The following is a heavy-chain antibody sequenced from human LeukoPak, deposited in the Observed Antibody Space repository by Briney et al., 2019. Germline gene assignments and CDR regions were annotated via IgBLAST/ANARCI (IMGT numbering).Heavy chain of an antibody. J-gene: IGHJ6*02. CDR2: ISSSSSYI. Sequence: GGSLRLSCAASGFTSSSYSMNWVRQAPGKGLEWVSSISSSSSYIYYADSVKGRFTISRDNAKNSLYLQMNSLRAEDTAVYYCARDLRYNWTPYYYYGMDVWGQGTTVTVSS. V-gene: IGHV3-21*01. D-gene: IGHD1-20*01. CDR3: ARDLRYNWTPYYYYGMDV. CDR1: GFTSSSYS.